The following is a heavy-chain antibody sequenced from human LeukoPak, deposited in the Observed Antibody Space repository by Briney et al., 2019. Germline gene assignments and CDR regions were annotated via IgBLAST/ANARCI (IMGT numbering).Heavy chain of an antibody. J-gene: IGHJ3*02. CDR2: ISAYNGNT. V-gene: IGHV1-18*01. Sequence: GASVKVSCKASGGTFSSYDIRWVRQAPGQGLEWMGWISAYNGNTNYALKLQGRVTMTTDTSTSTAYMELRSLRSDDTAVYYCARGIFGVVRAAFDIWGQGTMVTVSS. CDR1: GGTFSSYD. CDR3: ARGIFGVVRAAFDI. D-gene: IGHD3-3*01.